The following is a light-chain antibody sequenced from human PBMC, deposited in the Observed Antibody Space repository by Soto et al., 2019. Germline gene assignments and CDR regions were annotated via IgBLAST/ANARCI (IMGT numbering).Light chain of an antibody. CDR1: SSDVGGYDY. J-gene: IGLJ1*01. Sequence: QSVLTQPASVSGSPGQSITISCTGTSSDVGGYDYVSWYQHHPGKPPKLLIFEVRDRPSGVSNRFSAPKSGNTASLTISGLQTEDEADYFCSSSTSTSTLVFGTGTKLTVL. V-gene: IGLV2-14*01. CDR3: SSSTSTSTLV. CDR2: EVR.